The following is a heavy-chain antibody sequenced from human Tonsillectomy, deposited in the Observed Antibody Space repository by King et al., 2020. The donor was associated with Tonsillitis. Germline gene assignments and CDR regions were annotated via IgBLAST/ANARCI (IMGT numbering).Heavy chain of an antibody. Sequence: VQLQQWGAGLLKPSETLSLTCAVYGGSFSGYYWSWIRQPPGKGLEWIGEINHSGSTNYNPSLKSRVTISVDTSKNQFSLKLSSVTAADTAVYYCARVRGYSAPGGYWGQGTLVTVSS. V-gene: IGHV4-34*01. J-gene: IGHJ4*02. CDR3: ARVRGYSAPGGY. CDR1: GGSFSGYY. D-gene: IGHD5-18*01. CDR2: INHSGST.